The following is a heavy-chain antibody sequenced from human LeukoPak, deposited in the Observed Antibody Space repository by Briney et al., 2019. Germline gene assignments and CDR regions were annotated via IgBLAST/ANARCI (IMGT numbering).Heavy chain of an antibody. CDR1: GYTFTSYA. V-gene: IGHV7-4-1*02. Sequence: ASVKVSCKASGYTFTSYAMNWVRQAPGQGLEWMGWINTNTGNPTYAQGFTGRFVFSLDTSVSTAYLQISSLKAEDTAVYYCARGDRCSSTSCSPDFDYWGQGTLVTVSS. D-gene: IGHD2-2*01. CDR2: INTNTGNP. CDR3: ARGDRCSSTSCSPDFDY. J-gene: IGHJ4*02.